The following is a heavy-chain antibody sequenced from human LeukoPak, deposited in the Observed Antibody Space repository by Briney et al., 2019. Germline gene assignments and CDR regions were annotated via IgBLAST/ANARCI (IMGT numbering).Heavy chain of an antibody. V-gene: IGHV1-18*01. D-gene: IGHD2-2*01. Sequence: ASVKVSCKASDYTFTSYGISWVRQTPGQGLEWMRWISAYNGNTNYAQKLQGRVTMTTDTSTSTAYMELRSLRSDDTAVYYCARVLGIVIVPAARAKWFDPSGQGTLVTVSS. CDR2: ISAYNGNT. CDR3: ARVLGIVIVPAARAKWFDP. J-gene: IGHJ5*02. CDR1: DYTFTSYG.